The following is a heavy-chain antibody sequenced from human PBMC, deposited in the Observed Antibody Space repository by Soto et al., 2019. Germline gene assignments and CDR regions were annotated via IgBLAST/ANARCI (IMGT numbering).Heavy chain of an antibody. CDR3: ARDPSDCSSTSCWGYYALDV. CDR2: ISSSGTYI. V-gene: IGHV3-21*01. D-gene: IGHD2-2*01. J-gene: IGHJ6*02. CDR1: GFTFSTYS. Sequence: GVLRLSCASSGFTFSTYSMNWVRQAPGKGLEWVSSISSSGTYIHYADSLKGRFTISRDNAKNSLYLQMISLRAEDTAVYYCARDPSDCSSTSCWGYYALDVWGQGTTVTVS.